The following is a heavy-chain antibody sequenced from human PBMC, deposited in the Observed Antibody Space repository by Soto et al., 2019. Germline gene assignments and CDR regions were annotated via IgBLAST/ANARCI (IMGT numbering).Heavy chain of an antibody. CDR2: IYYSGST. J-gene: IGHJ4*02. CDR3: ARESCSGGSCPIDY. D-gene: IGHD2-15*01. CDR1: GGSVSSGSYY. V-gene: IGHV4-61*01. Sequence: LSLTCTVSGGSVSSGSYYWSWIRQPPGKGLEWIGYIYYSGSTNYNPSLKSRVTISVDTSKNQFSLKLSSVTAADTAVYYCARESCSGGSCPIDYWGQGTLVTVSS.